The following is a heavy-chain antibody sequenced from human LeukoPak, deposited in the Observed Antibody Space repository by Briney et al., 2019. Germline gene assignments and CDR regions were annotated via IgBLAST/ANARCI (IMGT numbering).Heavy chain of an antibody. V-gene: IGHV4-34*01. Sequence: PSETLSLTCAVYGGSFSGYYWSWIRQPPGRGLEWIGEINHSGSTNYNPSLKSRVTISVDTSKNQFSLKLSSVTAADTAVYYCAREVCSGGSCYDDYWGQGTLVTVSS. CDR1: GGSFSGYY. CDR3: AREVCSGGSCYDDY. D-gene: IGHD2-15*01. J-gene: IGHJ4*02. CDR2: INHSGST.